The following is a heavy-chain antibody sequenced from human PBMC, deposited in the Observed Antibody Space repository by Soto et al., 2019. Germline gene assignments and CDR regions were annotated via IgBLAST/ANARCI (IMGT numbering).Heavy chain of an antibody. CDR2: INPKSGGT. D-gene: IGHD2-8*01. Sequence: ASVKVSCKASRYSFTDYHIHWVRQAPGQGLEWLGRINPKSGGTSTAQKFQGWVTMTTDTSISTASMELTRLTSDDTAIHYCASGDSTDCSTGVCSFFYNHDMDVWGQGTTVTVSS. V-gene: IGHV1-2*04. J-gene: IGHJ6*02. CDR1: RYSFTDYH. CDR3: ASGDSTDCSTGVCSFFYNHDMDV.